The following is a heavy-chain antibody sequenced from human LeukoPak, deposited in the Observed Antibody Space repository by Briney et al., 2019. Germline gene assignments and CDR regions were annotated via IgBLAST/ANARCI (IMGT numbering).Heavy chain of an antibody. D-gene: IGHD6-13*01. CDR2: INPNSGGT. CDR1: GYTFTGYY. Sequence: ASVKVSCKASGYTFTGYYMHWVRQAPGQGLEWMGWINPNSGGTNYAQKFQGWVTMTRDTSISTAYMELSRLRSDDTAVYYCAGDREVGSSWSLYYYYYGMDVWGQGTTVTVSS. J-gene: IGHJ6*02. V-gene: IGHV1-2*04. CDR3: AGDREVGSSWSLYYYYYGMDV.